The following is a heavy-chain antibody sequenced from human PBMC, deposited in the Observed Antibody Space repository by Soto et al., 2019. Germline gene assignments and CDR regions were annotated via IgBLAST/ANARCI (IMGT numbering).Heavy chain of an antibody. Sequence: QVQLVQSGAEVKKPGSSVKVSCKASGGTFSSYAISWVRQAPGEGLEWMGGIIPIFGTANYAQKFQGRVTIPADESTSTAYMELSSLRSEDTAVYYCARGAYCSVGSCYFSSRWFDPWGQGTLVAVSS. V-gene: IGHV1-69*01. CDR2: IIPIFGTA. J-gene: IGHJ5*02. D-gene: IGHD2-15*01. CDR3: ARGAYCSVGSCYFSSRWFDP. CDR1: GGTFSSYA.